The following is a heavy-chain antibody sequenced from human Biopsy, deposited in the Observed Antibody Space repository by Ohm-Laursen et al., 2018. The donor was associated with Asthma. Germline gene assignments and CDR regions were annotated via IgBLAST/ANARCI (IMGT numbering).Heavy chain of an antibody. CDR1: GGSFSGYY. V-gene: IGHV4-34*01. D-gene: IGHD2-2*01. Sequence: SDTLSLTCAVYGGSFSGYYWSWIRQPPGKGLVWIGEINHSGSTNYNPSLKSRVTISVDTSKNQFSLKLSSVTAADTAVYYCARAGQCSSTSCYNPGWFDPWGQGTLVTVSS. J-gene: IGHJ5*02. CDR3: ARAGQCSSTSCYNPGWFDP. CDR2: INHSGST.